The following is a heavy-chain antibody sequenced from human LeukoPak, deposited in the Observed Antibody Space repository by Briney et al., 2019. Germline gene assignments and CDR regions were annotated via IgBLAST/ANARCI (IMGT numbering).Heavy chain of an antibody. CDR3: ARQEAAGIAVAGYVGYFDY. CDR2: VYYSGST. D-gene: IGHD6-19*01. CDR1: GGSISSSSYY. V-gene: IGHV4-39*01. Sequence: SETLSLTCTVPGGSISSSSYYWGWIRQPPGKGLEWIGSVYYSGSTYYNPSLKSRVTISVDTSKNQFSLKLSSVTAVDTAVYYCARQEAAGIAVAGYVGYFDYWGQGTLVTVSS. J-gene: IGHJ4*02.